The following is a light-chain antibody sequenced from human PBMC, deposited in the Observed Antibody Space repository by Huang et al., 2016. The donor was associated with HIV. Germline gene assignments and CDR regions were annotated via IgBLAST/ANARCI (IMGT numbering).Light chain of an antibody. V-gene: IGKV1-33*01. Sequence: DIQMTQSPSSLSASVGDRVTITCQASQEITNFLNWYQEKPGKAPKLLIYDASNLETGVPSKFSGGGSGTYFTLTISSLQPEDFATYYCQQYNNLPYTFGQGTKLEIK. J-gene: IGKJ2*01. CDR2: DAS. CDR1: QEITNF. CDR3: QQYNNLPYT.